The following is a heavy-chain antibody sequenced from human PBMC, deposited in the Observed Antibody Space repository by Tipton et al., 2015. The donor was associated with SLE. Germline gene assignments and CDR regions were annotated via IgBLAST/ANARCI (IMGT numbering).Heavy chain of an antibody. CDR1: GGSISSSSYY. CDR3: ARGREYQLLYCAFDI. Sequence: TLSLTCTVSGGSISSSSYYWGWIRQPPGKGLEWIGSIYYSGSTYYNPSLKSRVTISVDTSKNQFSLKLSSVTAADTAVYYGARGREYQLLYCAFDIWSQGIMVTVSS. D-gene: IGHD2-2*02. J-gene: IGHJ3*02. V-gene: IGHV4-39*07. CDR2: IYYSGST.